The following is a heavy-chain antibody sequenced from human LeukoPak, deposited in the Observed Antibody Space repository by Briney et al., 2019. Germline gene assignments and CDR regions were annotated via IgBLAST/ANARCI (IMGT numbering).Heavy chain of an antibody. CDR3: AILDYSIYEGYFDY. CDR2: ISGSGGST. J-gene: IGHJ4*02. D-gene: IGHD4-11*01. Sequence: PGGSLRLSCAAPGFTFSSYAMSWVRQAPGKGLEWVSAISGSGGSTYYADSVKGRFTISRDNSKNTLYLQMNSLRAEDTAVYYCAILDYSIYEGYFDYWGQGTLVTVSS. CDR1: GFTFSSYA. V-gene: IGHV3-23*01.